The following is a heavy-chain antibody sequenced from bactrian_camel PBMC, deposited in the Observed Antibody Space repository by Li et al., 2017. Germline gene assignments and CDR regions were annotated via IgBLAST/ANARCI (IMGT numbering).Heavy chain of an antibody. Sequence: QLVESGGGSAQTGGSLRLSCVVSGYTYGDYCMGWFRQAPGKEREGVAAIDSDGSPSYADSVKGRFTISRDNDKNTVYLQMNSLNPEDTAMYYCALDLLRCLKGRFTTSLDNGKTSIYLQMDKLKPDDTAKYHCAATGQMLKVAGCRTQGTQVTVS. V-gene: IGHV3S53*01. J-gene: IGHJ4*01. D-gene: IGHD2*01. CDR1: GYTYGDYC. CDR2: IDSDGSP.